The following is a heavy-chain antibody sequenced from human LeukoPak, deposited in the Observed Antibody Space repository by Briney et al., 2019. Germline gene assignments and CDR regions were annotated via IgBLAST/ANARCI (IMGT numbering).Heavy chain of an antibody. CDR2: IWYDGSNK. V-gene: IGHV3-33*08. D-gene: IGHD5-12*01. Sequence: GRSLRLSCTASGFTFSSYAMHWVRQAPVKGLEWVAVIWYDGSNKYYADSVKGRFTISRDNSKNTLYLQMNSLRAEDTAVYYCAREISSSGYPLDYWGQGTLVTVSS. J-gene: IGHJ4*02. CDR1: GFTFSSYA. CDR3: AREISSSGYPLDY.